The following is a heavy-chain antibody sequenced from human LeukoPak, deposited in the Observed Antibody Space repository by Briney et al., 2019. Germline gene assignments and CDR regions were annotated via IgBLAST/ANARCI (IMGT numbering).Heavy chain of an antibody. D-gene: IGHD6-19*01. V-gene: IGHV1-18*01. Sequence: ASVKVSCNASGYTFTSYGISWVRQAPGQGLEWMGWISGYNGNTNYAQKLQGRVTMTTDTSTSTAYMELRSLSPDDTAVYYCARGSSGWYTQSAFNLWGQGTMVTVSS. J-gene: IGHJ3*01. CDR1: GYTFTSYG. CDR3: ARGSSGWYTQSAFNL. CDR2: ISGYNGNT.